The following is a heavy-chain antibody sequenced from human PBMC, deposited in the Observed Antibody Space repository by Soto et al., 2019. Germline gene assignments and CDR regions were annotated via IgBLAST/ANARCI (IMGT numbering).Heavy chain of an antibody. D-gene: IGHD2-2*02. CDR3: ARAQYTTGLLGF. CDR2: IYYSGST. CDR1: GGSISSGDYY. Sequence: SETLSLTCTVSGGSISSGDYYWSWIRQPPGKGLEWIGYIYYSGSTKYNTFLKSRVTISLDTSKNQFSLKLSSVTAADTAIYYRARAQYTTGLLGFWGQGALVTVSS. V-gene: IGHV4-30-4*02. J-gene: IGHJ4*02.